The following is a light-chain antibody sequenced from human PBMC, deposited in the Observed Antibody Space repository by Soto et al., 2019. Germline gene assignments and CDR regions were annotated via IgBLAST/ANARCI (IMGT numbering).Light chain of an antibody. Sequence: EIVLTQSPGTLSLSPGERATLSCRASQSVSSSDLARYQQKPGQPPRPLIYGASSRAIGIPARFSASGSATDFTLTISRLGTEDFAVYYCQQYGSSPWKFGQGTKVEIK. CDR1: QSVSSSD. CDR2: GAS. V-gene: IGKV3-20*01. CDR3: QQYGSSPWK. J-gene: IGKJ1*01.